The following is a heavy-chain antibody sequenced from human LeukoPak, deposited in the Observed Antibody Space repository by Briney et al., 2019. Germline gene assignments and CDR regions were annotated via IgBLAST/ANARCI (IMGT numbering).Heavy chain of an antibody. CDR3: AKEIDSSGCFDY. CDR1: GFTFSNAW. Sequence: GGSLRLSCAASGFTFSNAWMSWVRQAPGKGLEWVGRIKSKTDGGTTDYAAPVKGRFTISRDDSKNTLYLQMNSLRAEDTAVYYCAKEIDSSGCFDYWGQGTLVTVSS. CDR2: IKSKTDGGTT. J-gene: IGHJ4*02. V-gene: IGHV3-15*01. D-gene: IGHD6-19*01.